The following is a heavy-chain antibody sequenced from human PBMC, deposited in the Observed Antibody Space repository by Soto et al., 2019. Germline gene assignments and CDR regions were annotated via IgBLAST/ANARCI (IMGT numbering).Heavy chain of an antibody. Sequence: GASVKVSCKASGYTFTSYGISWVRQAPGQGLEWMGWISAYNGNTNYAQKLQGRVTMTTDTSTSTAYMELRSLRSDDTALYHCARDRGLYYDILTGRYFDYWGQGTLVTSPQ. CDR2: ISAYNGNT. D-gene: IGHD3-9*01. V-gene: IGHV1-18*01. CDR1: GYTFTSYG. J-gene: IGHJ4*02. CDR3: ARDRGLYYDILTGRYFDY.